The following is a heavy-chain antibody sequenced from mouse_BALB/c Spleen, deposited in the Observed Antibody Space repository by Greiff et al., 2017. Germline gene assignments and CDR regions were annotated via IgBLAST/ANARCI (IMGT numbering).Heavy chain of an antibody. V-gene: IGHV5-17*02. Sequence: EVQLVESGGGLVQPGGSRKLSCAASGFTFSSFGMHWVRQAPEKGLEWVAYISSGSSTIYYADTVKGRFTISRDNPKNTLFLQMTSLRSEDTAMYYCARASTGTFDYWGQGTTLTVSS. CDR2: ISSGSSTI. D-gene: IGHD4-1*02. CDR1: GFTFSSFG. J-gene: IGHJ2*01. CDR3: ARASTGTFDY.